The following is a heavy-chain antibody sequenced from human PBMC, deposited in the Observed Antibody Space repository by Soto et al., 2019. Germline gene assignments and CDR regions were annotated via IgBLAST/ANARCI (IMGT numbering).Heavy chain of an antibody. J-gene: IGHJ6*02. V-gene: IGHV1-3*01. CDR1: GYTFVNYA. D-gene: IGHD6-19*01. CDR2: ITVGNGNS. CDR3: ARDGTYASGWYNKTPYTLDV. Sequence: ASVKVSCKASGYTFVNYAMHWVRQAPGQRLEWVGWITVGNGNSRYSENLRGRVAFTRDTSASTAYMELSSLRSEDTSVYYCARDGTYASGWYNKTPYTLDVWGQGTTATVSS.